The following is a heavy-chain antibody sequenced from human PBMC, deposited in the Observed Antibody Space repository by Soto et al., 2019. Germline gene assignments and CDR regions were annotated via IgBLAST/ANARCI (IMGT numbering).Heavy chain of an antibody. D-gene: IGHD3-22*01. CDR3: ARDLYDSSGYYSPQLDY. CDR2: IYSGGST. CDR1: GFTVSSNY. Sequence: GGSLRLSCAASGFTVSSNYMSWVRQAPGKGLEWVSVIYSGGSTYYADSVKGRFTISRDNSKNTLYLQMNSLIAEDTAVYYCARDLYDSSGYYSPQLDYWGQGTLVTVSS. V-gene: IGHV3-53*01. J-gene: IGHJ4*02.